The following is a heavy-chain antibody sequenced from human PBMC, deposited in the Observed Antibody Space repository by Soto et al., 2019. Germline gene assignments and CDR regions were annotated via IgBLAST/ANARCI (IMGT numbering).Heavy chain of an antibody. CDR2: ISGSGGST. D-gene: IGHD3-16*02. CDR1: GFTFSSYA. CDR3: AKSDMITFGGVISPPLHLDY. Sequence: PGGSLRLSCAASGFTFSSYAISWVRQAPGKGLEWVSAISGSGGSTYYADSVKGRFTISRDNSKNTLYLQMNSLRAEDTAVYYCAKSDMITFGGVISPPLHLDYWGQGTLVTVSS. V-gene: IGHV3-23*01. J-gene: IGHJ4*02.